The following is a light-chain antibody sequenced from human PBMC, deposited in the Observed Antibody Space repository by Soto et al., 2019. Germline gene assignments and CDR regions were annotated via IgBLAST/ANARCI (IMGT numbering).Light chain of an antibody. CDR3: SSYAGSNGVV. J-gene: IGLJ2*01. V-gene: IGLV2-8*01. Sequence: QSALTQPPSASGSPGQSVTISCTGTSSDVGGYNYVSLYQQHPGKAPKLMIYEVSKRPSGVPDRFSGSKSANTASLTVSGLQAEDEADYYCSSYAGSNGVVFGGGTQLTVL. CDR2: EVS. CDR1: SSDVGGYNY.